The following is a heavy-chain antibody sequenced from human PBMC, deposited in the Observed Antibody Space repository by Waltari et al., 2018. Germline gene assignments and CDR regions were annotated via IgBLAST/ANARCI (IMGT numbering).Heavy chain of an antibody. CDR2: IDPNSGAT. CDR3: AREYCAGECRLFDF. CDR1: INDFSQHY. Sequence: LVQSGTEVRRPGASVKVSCKASINDFSQHYLHWVLRAPGQGLEWMGWIDPNSGATNYGQKFKDRITLTWDTSVNTAYMELTRLASFDTGVYYCAREYCAGECRLFDFWGQGTGLTVSS. D-gene: IGHD2-21*01. V-gene: IGHV1-2*02. J-gene: IGHJ4*02.